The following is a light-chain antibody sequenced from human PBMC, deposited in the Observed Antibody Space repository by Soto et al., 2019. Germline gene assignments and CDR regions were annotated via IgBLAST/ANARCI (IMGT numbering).Light chain of an antibody. Sequence: EVVLTQSPGTLSSSPGERATLSCWASQSVTSNYLAWYQQKRGQAPRLLIWGASIRATDLPDRFSGGGSGTDFTLTISRLEAEDSAVYYCQQYGSSPGTFGQGTKVEIK. CDR1: QSVTSNY. J-gene: IGKJ1*01. V-gene: IGKV3-20*01. CDR3: QQYGSSPGT. CDR2: GAS.